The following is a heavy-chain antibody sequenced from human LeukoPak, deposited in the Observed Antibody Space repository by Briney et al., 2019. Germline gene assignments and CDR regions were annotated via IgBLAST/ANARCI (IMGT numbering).Heavy chain of an antibody. CDR3: AREIGPIQLHLWGSAFDY. D-gene: IGHD5-18*01. Sequence: ASVKVSCKASGYTFAGYYMHWVRQAPGQGLEWMGWINPNSGGTNYAQKFQGRVTMTRDTSTSTVYMELSSLRSEDTAVYYCAREIGPIQLHLWGSAFDYWGQGTLVTVSS. CDR1: GYTFAGYY. V-gene: IGHV1-2*02. CDR2: INPNSGGT. J-gene: IGHJ4*02.